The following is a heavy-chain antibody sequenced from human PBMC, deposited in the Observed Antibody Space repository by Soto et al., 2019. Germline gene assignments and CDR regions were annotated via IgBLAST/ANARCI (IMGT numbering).Heavy chain of an antibody. CDR3: ARDRSNSPDYFDY. J-gene: IGHJ4*02. D-gene: IGHD6-6*01. CDR2: IYYSGRT. Sequence: SETLSLTCTASGGSISSDDYYWSWIRQPPGKGLEWIGYIYYSGRTDYNPSLKSRVIISIDTSKNQFSLNLNSVSAADTAVYYCARDRSNSPDYFDYWGQGTLVTVSS. CDR1: GGSISSDDYY. V-gene: IGHV4-30-4*01.